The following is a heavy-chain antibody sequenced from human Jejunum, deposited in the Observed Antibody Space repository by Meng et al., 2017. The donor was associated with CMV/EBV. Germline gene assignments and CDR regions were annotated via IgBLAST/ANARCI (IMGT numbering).Heavy chain of an antibody. CDR1: YTFSSYE. CDR2: ISACNGNT. Sequence: YTFSSYEISWVRQAPGKGLEWMGWISACNGNTKYAQEFQGRVTMTTDKSTSTAYMEVRSLTSDDTAVYYCARVIMFGGVVVTRYFFEYWGQGTLVTVSS. CDR3: ARVIMFGGVVVTRYFFEY. D-gene: IGHD3-16*02. V-gene: IGHV1-18*01. J-gene: IGHJ4*02.